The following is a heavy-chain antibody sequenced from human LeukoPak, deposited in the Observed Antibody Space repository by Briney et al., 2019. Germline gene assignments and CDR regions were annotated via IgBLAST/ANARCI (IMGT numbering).Heavy chain of an antibody. CDR3: ARTGDWNYANWFDP. CDR2: ISNSGST. D-gene: IGHD1-7*01. CDR1: VGPIISHY. J-gene: IGHJ5*02. Sequence: SETLSLTCYVSVGPIISHYWSWIRQPPGQGLGWPGYISNSGSTDYNPSLRSRVTTSINTSKSQFYLRLSSVTAADTAVYYCARTGDWNYANWFDPWGQGTLVTVSS. V-gene: IGHV4-59*11.